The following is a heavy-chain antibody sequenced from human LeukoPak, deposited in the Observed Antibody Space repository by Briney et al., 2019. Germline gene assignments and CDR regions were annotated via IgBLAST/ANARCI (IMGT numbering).Heavy chain of an antibody. J-gene: IGHJ4*02. CDR2: IWYDGRDK. Sequence: GGSLRLSCEASGFTSSSYGMHWVRQAPGKGLEWVAVIWYDGRDKYYADSVKGRFSISRDNSKNTLYLQMNSLRAEDTAVYYCARELPPVVNFYFDSWGQGTLVTVSS. CDR3: ARELPPVVNFYFDS. V-gene: IGHV3-33*01. D-gene: IGHD3-22*01. CDR1: GFTSSSYG.